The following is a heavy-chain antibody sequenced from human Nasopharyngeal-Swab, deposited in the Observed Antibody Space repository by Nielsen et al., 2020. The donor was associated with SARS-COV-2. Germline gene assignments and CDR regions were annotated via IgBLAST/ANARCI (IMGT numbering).Heavy chain of an antibody. V-gene: IGHV3-15*01. Sequence: VRQAPGKGLEWVGRIKSKTDGGTTDYAAPVKGRFTISTDDSKNTLYPQMNSVKTEDTAVYYCTTRVDYWGQGTLVTVSS. J-gene: IGHJ4*02. CDR3: TTRVDY. CDR2: IKSKTDGGTT.